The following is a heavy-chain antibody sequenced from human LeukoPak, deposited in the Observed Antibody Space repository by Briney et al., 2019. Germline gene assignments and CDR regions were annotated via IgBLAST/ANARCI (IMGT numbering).Heavy chain of an antibody. V-gene: IGHV3-30*02. CDR3: TTGQGSSGSFGY. Sequence: GGSLRLSCAASGFTFSSYGMHWVRQAPGKGLEWVAFIRYDGSNKYYADSVKGRFTISRDDSKNTLYLQMNSLKTEDTAVYYCTTGQGSSGSFGYWGQGTLVTVSS. CDR1: GFTFSSYG. J-gene: IGHJ4*02. D-gene: IGHD3-10*01. CDR2: IRYDGSNK.